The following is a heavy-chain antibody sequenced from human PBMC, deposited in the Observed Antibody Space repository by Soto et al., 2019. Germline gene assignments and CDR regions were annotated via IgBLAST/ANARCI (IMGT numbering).Heavy chain of an antibody. D-gene: IGHD4-17*01. J-gene: IGHJ4*02. CDR2: INHSGST. CDR3: ARDAYGDYDRPLYFDY. V-gene: IGHV4-34*01. CDR1: GGSFSGYY. Sequence: SETLSLTCAVYGGSFSGYYWSWIRQPPGKGLEWIGEINHSGSTNYNPSLKSRVTISVDTSKNQFSLKLSSVTAADTAVYYCARDAYGDYDRPLYFDYWGQGTLVTVSS.